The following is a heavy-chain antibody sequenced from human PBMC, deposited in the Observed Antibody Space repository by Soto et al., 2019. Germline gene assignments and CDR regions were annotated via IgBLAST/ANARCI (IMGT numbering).Heavy chain of an antibody. CDR2: IYYTGST. J-gene: IGHJ4*02. Sequence: SETLSLTCTVSGGSINNHYWSWIRQPPGKGLEWIGYIYYTGSTNYNPSLKSRVTMSVDTSKNQFSLKLTSLTAADTAIYYCARGRDSTSWYGSYYFDYWGQGTLVTVSS. D-gene: IGHD6-13*01. CDR3: ARGRDSTSWYGSYYFDY. V-gene: IGHV4-59*11. CDR1: GGSINNHY.